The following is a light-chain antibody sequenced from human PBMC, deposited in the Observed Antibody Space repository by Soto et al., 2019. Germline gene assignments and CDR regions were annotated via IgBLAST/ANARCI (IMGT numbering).Light chain of an antibody. CDR3: ISYTSSSTLYV. Sequence: QCVLTQPAAVPGSRGQSITISCNGTNSDDGGYNYVSWYQHHPGKAPKFRIFEVSNRPSGVSIRFSGSKSGNTASLTISGLQAEDEADYYCISYTSSSTLYVFGTGSKVTVL. CDR2: EVS. V-gene: IGLV2-14*01. J-gene: IGLJ1*01. CDR1: NSDDGGYNY.